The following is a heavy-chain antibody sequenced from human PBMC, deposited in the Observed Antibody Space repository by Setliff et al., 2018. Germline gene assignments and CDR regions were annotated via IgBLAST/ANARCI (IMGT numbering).Heavy chain of an antibody. Sequence: SETLSLTCSVFGDSLTRSSSWWGWIRQPAGKGLEWIGNIYSSGTTKYNPSLKSRVTISVDTSKRQSSLNLLSVTAAHTAVYYCARMSRYSEFWSGYAEDYYSSYIDVWGTGATVTV. CDR3: ARMSRYSEFWSGYAEDYYSSYIDV. V-gene: IGHV4-61*05. CDR1: GDSLTRSSSW. D-gene: IGHD3-3*01. CDR2: IYSSGTT. J-gene: IGHJ6*03.